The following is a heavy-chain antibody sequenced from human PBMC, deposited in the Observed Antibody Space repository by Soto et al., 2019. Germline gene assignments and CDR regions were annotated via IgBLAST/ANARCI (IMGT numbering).Heavy chain of an antibody. V-gene: IGHV1-24*01. CDR2: FDPEDGET. Sequence: ASVKVSCKVSGYTLTELSMHWVRQAPGKGLEWMGGFDPEDGETINAQKFQGRVTMTEDTSTDTAYMELSSLRSEDTAVYYCATDLGSSGWRIFDYWGQGTLVTVSS. CDR1: GYTLTELS. CDR3: ATDLGSSGWRIFDY. J-gene: IGHJ4*02. D-gene: IGHD6-19*01.